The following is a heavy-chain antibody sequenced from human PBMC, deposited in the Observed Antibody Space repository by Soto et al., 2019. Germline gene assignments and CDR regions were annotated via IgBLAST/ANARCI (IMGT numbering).Heavy chain of an antibody. CDR3: VRRAEGRPGDGYYYGALDV. CDR1: GYGYTSCW. J-gene: IGHJ6*02. D-gene: IGHD6-6*01. CDR2: INPADSGT. Sequence: VESLNRSRTGSGYGYTSCWIGWVRPRPGSGLVWMGIINPADSGTNYSPSFQGQVTISADRSTSTAFLQWSSLKASDTAMYYCVRRAEGRPGDGYYYGALDVWGQGTTVTVSS. V-gene: IGHV5-51*01.